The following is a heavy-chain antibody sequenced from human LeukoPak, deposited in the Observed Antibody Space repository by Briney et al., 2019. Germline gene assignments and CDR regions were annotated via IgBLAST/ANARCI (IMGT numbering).Heavy chain of an antibody. D-gene: IGHD1-7*01. J-gene: IGHJ6*03. V-gene: IGHV4-31*03. CDR3: ARGRTGTTSFSPYYYYYYMDV. CDR2: MYYTGST. CDR1: GGSISSGAYY. Sequence: SQTLSLTCTVSGGSISSGAYYWSWIRQHPGKGLEWVGYMYYTGSTYYNPSLKSRLTISLVTSKNQFSLKLSSVTAADTAVYYCARGRTGTTSFSPYYYYYYMDVWGKGTTVTVSS.